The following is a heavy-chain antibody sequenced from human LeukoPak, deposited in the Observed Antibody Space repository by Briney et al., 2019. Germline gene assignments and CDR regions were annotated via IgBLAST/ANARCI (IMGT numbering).Heavy chain of an antibody. CDR1: GFTFSSYG. V-gene: IGHV3-23*01. CDR3: ARPSRRDYYDSSGYYSVVGLAN. J-gene: IGHJ4*02. Sequence: QSGGSLRLSCSASGFTFSSYGMSWVRQAPGKGLEWVSAISGSGGSTYYADSVKGRFTISRDNSKNTLYLQMNSLRAEDTAVYYCARPSRRDYYDSSGYYSVVGLANWGQGTLVTVSS. D-gene: IGHD3-22*01. CDR2: ISGSGGST.